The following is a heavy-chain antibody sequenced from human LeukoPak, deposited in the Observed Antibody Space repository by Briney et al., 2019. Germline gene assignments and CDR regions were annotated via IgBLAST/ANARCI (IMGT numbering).Heavy chain of an antibody. CDR3: AREAGAGSDDAFDI. V-gene: IGHV1-69*01. D-gene: IGHD3-10*01. J-gene: IGHJ3*02. CDR1: GGTFSSYA. Sequence: SVKVSCKASGGTFSSYAISWVRQAPGQGLEWMGGIIPIFGTANYALKFQGRVTITADESTSTAYMELSSLRSEDTAVYYCAREAGAGSDDAFDIWGQGTMVTVSS. CDR2: IIPIFGTA.